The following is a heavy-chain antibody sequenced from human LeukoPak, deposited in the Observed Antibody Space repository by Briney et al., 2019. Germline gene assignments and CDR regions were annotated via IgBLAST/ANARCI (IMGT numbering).Heavy chain of an antibody. Sequence: PSETLSLTCTVSGGSISSYYWSWIRQPPGKGLEWIGYIYHSGSTYYNPSLKSRVTISVDRSKNQFSLKLSSVTAADTAVYYCARDRVLYGMDVWGQGTTVTVSS. CDR2: IYHSGST. D-gene: IGHD2/OR15-2a*01. J-gene: IGHJ6*02. CDR3: ARDRVLYGMDV. CDR1: GGSISSYY. V-gene: IGHV4-59*12.